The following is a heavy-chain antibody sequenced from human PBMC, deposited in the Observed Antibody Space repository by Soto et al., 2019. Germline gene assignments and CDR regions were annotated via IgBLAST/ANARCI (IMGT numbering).Heavy chain of an antibody. Sequence: SETLSLTCTVSGASSSGYYWSWIRKSAGKGLEWIGRIYATGTTDYNPSLKSRVMMSVDTSKKQFSLKLRSVTAEDTAVYYCVRDGKKTLRDWFDPWGQGISVTFSS. CDR1: GASSSGYY. J-gene: IGHJ5*02. CDR2: IYATGTT. V-gene: IGHV4-4*07. D-gene: IGHD1-1*01. CDR3: VRDGKKTLRDWFDP.